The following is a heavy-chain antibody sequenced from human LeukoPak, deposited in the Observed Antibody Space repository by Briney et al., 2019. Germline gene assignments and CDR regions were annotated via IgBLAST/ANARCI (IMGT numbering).Heavy chain of an antibody. CDR3: ARDWYCSSSICYTDRNWFDP. J-gene: IGHJ5*02. CDR1: GFTFSDYY. CDR2: IITTITYT. D-gene: IGHD2-2*02. V-gene: IGHV3-11*05. Sequence: GGSLRLSCAASGFTFSDYYMSWIRQAPGKGLEWVAYIITTITYTDYADSVKGRFTISRDNAKNLLFLQMNSLRPEDTAVYYCARDWYCSSSICYTDRNWFDPWGQGTLVTVSS.